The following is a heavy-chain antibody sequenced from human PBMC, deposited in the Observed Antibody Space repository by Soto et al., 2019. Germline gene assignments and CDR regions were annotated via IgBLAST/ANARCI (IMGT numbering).Heavy chain of an antibody. D-gene: IGHD6-13*01. CDR1: GGSISSSSYY. CDR2: IYYSGST. Sequence: QLQLQESGPGLVKPSETLSLTCTVSGGSISSSSYYWGWIRQPPGKGLEWIGSIYYSGSTYYNPSLKSRVTRSVDTSKNQFSLKLSSVPAADTAGYYCARHQSHSSSYVDPWGQGTLVTVSS. J-gene: IGHJ5*02. V-gene: IGHV4-39*01. CDR3: ARHQSHSSSYVDP.